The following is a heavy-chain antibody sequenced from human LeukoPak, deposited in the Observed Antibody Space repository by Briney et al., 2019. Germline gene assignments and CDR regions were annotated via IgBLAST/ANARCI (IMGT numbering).Heavy chain of an antibody. Sequence: GGSLRLSCAASGFTFNNYWMSWVRQAPGKGLEWVANIKQDGSEKYYVDSVKGRFTIARDNAKNSVYLEMNSLRADDTAVYYCARSARLMKGVVEVTALDDWGQGTLVTVSS. CDR3: ARSARLMKGVVEVTALDD. D-gene: IGHD3-3*01. V-gene: IGHV3-7*01. CDR2: IKQDGSEK. CDR1: GFTFNNYW. J-gene: IGHJ4*02.